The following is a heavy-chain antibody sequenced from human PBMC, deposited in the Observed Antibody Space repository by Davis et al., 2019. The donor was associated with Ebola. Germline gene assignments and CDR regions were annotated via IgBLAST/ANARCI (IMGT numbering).Heavy chain of an antibody. CDR3: AKDITPAGYSSSPEIFDY. J-gene: IGHJ4*02. CDR1: GFTFSSYA. D-gene: IGHD6-13*01. CDR2: ISGSGGST. V-gene: IGHV3-23*01. Sequence: GESLKISCAASGFTFSSYAMNWVRQAPGKGLEWVSAISGSGGSTYYADSVKGRFTISRDNSKNTLYLQMNSLRAEDTAVYYCAKDITPAGYSSSPEIFDYWGQGTLVTVSS.